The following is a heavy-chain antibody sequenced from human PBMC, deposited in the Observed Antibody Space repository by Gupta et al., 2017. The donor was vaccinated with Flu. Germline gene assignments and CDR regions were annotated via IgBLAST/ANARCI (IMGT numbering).Heavy chain of an antibody. V-gene: IGHV4-30-4*01. D-gene: IGHD3-16*01. CDR3: ARAYWGYYMDV. CDR2: IYYSGST. J-gene: IGHJ6*03. Sequence: SWIRQPPGKGLERIGYIYYSGSTYYNPSLKSRVTISVDTSKNQFSLKLSSVTAADTAVYYCARAYWGYYMDVWGKGTTVTVSS.